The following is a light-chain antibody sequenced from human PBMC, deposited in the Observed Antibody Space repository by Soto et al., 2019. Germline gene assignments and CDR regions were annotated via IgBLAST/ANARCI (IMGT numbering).Light chain of an antibody. CDR2: EAT. Sequence: DIKMTQSPSSPRASVGDRVTITCRASQSISGWLAWYQQKPGTAPKLLIYEATNLESGVPSRFSGSGSGTEFTHTISSLQPDDFATYYCQQYYSDWTFGQGTKVDIK. CDR3: QQYYSDWT. V-gene: IGKV1-5*01. J-gene: IGKJ1*01. CDR1: QSISGW.